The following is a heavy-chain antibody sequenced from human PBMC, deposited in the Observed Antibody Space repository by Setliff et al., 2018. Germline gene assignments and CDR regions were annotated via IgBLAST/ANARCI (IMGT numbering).Heavy chain of an antibody. CDR2: IDPNSGGT. D-gene: IGHD2-21*01. CDR1: GYTFTSFY. Sequence: GASVKVSCKASGYTFTSFYMHWVRQAPGQGLEWMGWIDPNSGGTNYPQNFQGRVTMTRDTSISTVYMELTGLTSVDTAVYYCAKQGYSYSFYAFDVWGQGTVVTVSS. V-gene: IGHV1-2*02. J-gene: IGHJ3*01. CDR3: AKQGYSYSFYAFDV.